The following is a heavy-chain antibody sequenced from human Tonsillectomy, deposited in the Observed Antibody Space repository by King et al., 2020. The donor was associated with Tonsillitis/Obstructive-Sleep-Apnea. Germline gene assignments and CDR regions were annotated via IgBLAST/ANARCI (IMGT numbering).Heavy chain of an antibody. J-gene: IGHJ3*02. V-gene: IGHV4-34*01. Sequence: VQLQQWGAGLLKPSETLSLTCAVYGGSFSGYYWSWIRQPPGKGLEWIGEINHSGSTNYNPSLKSRVTISVDTSKNQFSLKLSSVTAADTAVYYCASFEAAAGTGDDAFDIWGQGTMVTVSS. D-gene: IGHD6-13*01. CDR2: INHSGST. CDR1: GGSFSGYY. CDR3: ASFEAAAGTGDDAFDI.